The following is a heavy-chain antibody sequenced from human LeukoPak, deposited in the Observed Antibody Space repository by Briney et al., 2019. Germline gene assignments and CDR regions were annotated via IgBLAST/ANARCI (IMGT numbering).Heavy chain of an antibody. V-gene: IGHV3-30*18. J-gene: IGHJ4*02. Sequence: GGSLRLSCAASGFXFSSYGIHWVRQAPGKGLEWVAVISYDGSNKYYADSVKGRFTISRDNSKNTLYLQMNSLRAEDTAVYYCAKDHEELSEFTPSDYWGQGTLVTVSS. D-gene: IGHD1-26*01. CDR3: AKDHEELSEFTPSDY. CDR1: GFXFSSYG. CDR2: ISYDGSNK.